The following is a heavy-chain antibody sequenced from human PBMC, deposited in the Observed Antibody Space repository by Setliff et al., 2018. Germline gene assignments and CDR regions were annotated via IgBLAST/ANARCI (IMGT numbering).Heavy chain of an antibody. J-gene: IGHJ3*02. D-gene: IGHD3-22*01. CDR2: INPSSGRT. Sequence: ASVKVSCKASGYTFTSHYMHWVRQAPGLGLEWMGTINPSSGRTSYAQKFQGRVTMTRDTSTSTVYMDMSSLRSEDTAVYYCSRDVFPYHYEGSFDIWGQGTMVTVSS. CDR3: SRDVFPYHYEGSFDI. V-gene: IGHV1-46*01. CDR1: GYTFTSHY.